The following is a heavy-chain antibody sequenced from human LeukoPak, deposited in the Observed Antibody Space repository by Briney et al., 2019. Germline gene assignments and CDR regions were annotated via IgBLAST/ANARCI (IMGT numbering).Heavy chain of an antibody. Sequence: GGSLRLSCAASGFTFSSYSMNWVRQAPGKGLEWVSSISSSGSYIYYADSVKGRFTISRDNAKNSPYLQMNSLRAEDTAVYYCARSPLSGSPYWGQGTLVTVSS. CDR3: ARSPLSGSPY. J-gene: IGHJ4*02. CDR2: ISSSGSYI. D-gene: IGHD1-26*01. V-gene: IGHV3-21*01. CDR1: GFTFSSYS.